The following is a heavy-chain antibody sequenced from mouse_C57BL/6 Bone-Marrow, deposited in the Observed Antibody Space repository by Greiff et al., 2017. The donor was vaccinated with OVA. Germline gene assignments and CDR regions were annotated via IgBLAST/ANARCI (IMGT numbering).Heavy chain of an antibody. CDR3: ASQRYDGYLPYWYFDV. J-gene: IGHJ1*03. Sequence: QVQLQQPGAELMKPGASVKLSCKATGYTFTGYWIEWVKQRPGHGLEWIGEILPGSGSTNYNEKFKGKATFTADTSSNTAYMQLSSLTTEDSAIYYCASQRYDGYLPYWYFDVWGTGTTVTVSS. CDR1: GYTFTGYW. D-gene: IGHD2-3*01. CDR2: ILPGSGST. V-gene: IGHV1-9*01.